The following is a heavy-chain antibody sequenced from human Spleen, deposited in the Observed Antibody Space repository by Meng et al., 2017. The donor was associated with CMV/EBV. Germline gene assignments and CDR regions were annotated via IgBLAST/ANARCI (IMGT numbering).Heavy chain of an antibody. CDR1: GFTFSSYS. CDR2: ISSSSSYI. Sequence: GGSLRLSCAASGFTFSSYSMNWVRQAPGKRLEWVSSISSSSSYIYYADSVKGRFTISRDNAKNSLYLQMNSLRAEDTAVYYCARATPYYYSYGMDVWGQGTTVTVSS. V-gene: IGHV3-21*01. CDR3: ARATPYYYSYGMDV. J-gene: IGHJ6*02.